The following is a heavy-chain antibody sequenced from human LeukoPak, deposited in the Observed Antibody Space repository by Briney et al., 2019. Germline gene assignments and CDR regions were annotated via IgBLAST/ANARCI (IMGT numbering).Heavy chain of an antibody. CDR2: IYTSGST. V-gene: IGHV4-61*02. CDR1: GGSISSGSHY. CDR3: ARDNYYGSGYYFDY. D-gene: IGHD3-10*01. J-gene: IGHJ4*02. Sequence: PSETLSLTCTVSGGSISSGSHYWSWIRQPAGKGLEWIGRIYTSGSTNYNPSLKSRVTISVDTSKNQFSLKLSSVTAADTAVYYCARDNYYGSGYYFDYWGQGTLVTVSS.